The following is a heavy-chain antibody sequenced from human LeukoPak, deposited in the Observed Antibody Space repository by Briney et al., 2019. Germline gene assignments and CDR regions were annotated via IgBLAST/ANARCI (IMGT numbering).Heavy chain of an antibody. CDR3: ARGYYGSGSHCCHMDV. CDR2: INHSGST. D-gene: IGHD3-10*01. V-gene: IGHV4-34*01. Sequence: SETLCLTCAVYVGSFSGYYWSWIRQPPGKGLEWIGEINHSGSTNYNSSLKSRVTISVDTSKNQFSLKLSSVTAADTAVYYCARGYYGSGSHCCHMDVWGKGTTITVS. J-gene: IGHJ6*03. CDR1: VGSFSGYY.